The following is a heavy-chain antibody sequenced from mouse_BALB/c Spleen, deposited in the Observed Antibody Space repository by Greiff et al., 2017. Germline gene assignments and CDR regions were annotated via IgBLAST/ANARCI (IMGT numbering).Heavy chain of an antibody. CDR2: ISSGGST. Sequence: DVMLVESGGGLVKPGGSLKLSCAASGFTFSSYAMSWVRQTPEKRLEWVASISSGGSTYYPDSVKGRFTISRDNARNILYLQMSSLRSEDTAMYYCARGEGYDGDYWGQGTSVTVSS. D-gene: IGHD2-2*01. CDR1: GFTFSSYA. J-gene: IGHJ4*01. V-gene: IGHV5-6-5*01. CDR3: ARGEGYDGDY.